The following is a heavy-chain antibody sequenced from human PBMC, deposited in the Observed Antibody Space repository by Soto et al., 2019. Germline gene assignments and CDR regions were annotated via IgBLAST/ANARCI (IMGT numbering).Heavy chain of an antibody. J-gene: IGHJ4*02. D-gene: IGHD3-22*01. CDR1: GGSISSSNW. CDR3: ARVLGHYYDSREPGPYFDY. V-gene: IGHV4-4*02. Sequence: QVQLQESGPGLVKPSGTLSLTCAVSGGSISSSNWWSWVRQPPGKGLEWIGEIYHSGSTNYNPSLKSRVTLSVDKSKNQFSLKLSSVTAADTAVYYCARVLGHYYDSREPGPYFDYWGQGTLVTVSS. CDR2: IYHSGST.